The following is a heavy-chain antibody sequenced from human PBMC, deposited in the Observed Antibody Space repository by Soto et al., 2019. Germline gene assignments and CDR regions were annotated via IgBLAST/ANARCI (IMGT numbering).Heavy chain of an antibody. J-gene: IGHJ6*02. V-gene: IGHV3-53*02. D-gene: IGHD1-26*01. CDR2: TNTGGTT. CDR3: AKGDGFILAV. Sequence: EVQVLATGGGLIQPGGSLRLSCAASGFTVNSNYMSWVRQAPGEGLQWVSITNTGGTTYYADSVKGRFTVSRDNSKNTLYLQRNSLRAEDTAVDYCAKGDGFILAVWGQGTTVSVSS. CDR1: GFTVNSNY.